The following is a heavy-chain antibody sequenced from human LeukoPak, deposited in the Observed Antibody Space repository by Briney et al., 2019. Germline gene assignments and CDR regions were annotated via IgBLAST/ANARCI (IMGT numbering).Heavy chain of an antibody. CDR2: INHSGST. CDR1: GGSFSGYY. D-gene: IGHD2-15*01. V-gene: IGHV4-34*01. Sequence: PSETLSLTCAVYGGSFSGYYWSWIRQPPGKGLEWIGEINHSGSTNYNPSLKSRVTMSVDTSKNQFSLKLSSVTAADTAVYYCARDIQYYYYGMDVWGQGTTVTVSS. CDR3: ARDIQYYYYGMDV. J-gene: IGHJ6*02.